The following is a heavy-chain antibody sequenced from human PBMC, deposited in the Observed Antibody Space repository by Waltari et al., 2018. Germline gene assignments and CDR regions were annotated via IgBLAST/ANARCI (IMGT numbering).Heavy chain of an antibody. CDR1: GGTFSSYA. V-gene: IGHV1-69*14. J-gene: IGHJ4*02. CDR3: ASSKAYNWNYADQIDY. CDR2: IIPSFGTA. Sequence: QVQLVQSGAEVKKPGSSVKVSCKASGGTFSSYAISWVRQAPGQGLEWMGGIIPSFGTATYAQKFQGRVTITADKSTSTAYMELSSLRSEDTAVYYCASSKAYNWNYADQIDYWGQGTLVTVSS. D-gene: IGHD1-7*01.